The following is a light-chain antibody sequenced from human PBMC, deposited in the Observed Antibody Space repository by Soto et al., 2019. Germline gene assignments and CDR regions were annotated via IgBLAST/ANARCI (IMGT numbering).Light chain of an antibody. CDR1: QAIDSW. CDR3: QQTLSFPPT. J-gene: IGKJ1*01. CDR2: TGS. Sequence: DIQMTQSPSSVSASVGDRVTITCRASQAIDSWLAWYQQKPGEAPKLLIFTGSLLHSGVPPRFSGSGSGTDFTLSISSLQPEDFATYYCQQTLSFPPTFGHGTKV. V-gene: IGKV1-12*01.